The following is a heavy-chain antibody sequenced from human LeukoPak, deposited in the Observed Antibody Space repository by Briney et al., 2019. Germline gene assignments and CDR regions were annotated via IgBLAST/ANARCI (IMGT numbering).Heavy chain of an antibody. V-gene: IGHV4-59*08. CDR2: IYYSGST. D-gene: IGHD1-26*01. J-gene: IGHJ3*02. Sequence: SETLSLTCTVSGGSISSYYWSWIRQPPGKGLEWIGYIYYSGSTNYNPSLKSRVTISVDTSKNQFSLKLSSVTAADTAVYYCARQRVVGAALLGFDIWGQGTMVTVSS. CDR1: GGSISSYY. CDR3: ARQRVVGAALLGFDI.